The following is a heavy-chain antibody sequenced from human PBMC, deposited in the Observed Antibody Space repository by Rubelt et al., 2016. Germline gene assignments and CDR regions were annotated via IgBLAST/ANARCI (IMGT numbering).Heavy chain of an antibody. Sequence: SDGSSTSYADSVKGRFTISRDNSKNTLYLQMNSLRAEDTAVYYCARDSADYDFWSGYSDYWGQGTLVTVSS. J-gene: IGHJ4*02. V-gene: IGHV3-74*01. CDR3: ARDSADYDFWSGYSDY. CDR2: SDGSST. D-gene: IGHD3-3*01.